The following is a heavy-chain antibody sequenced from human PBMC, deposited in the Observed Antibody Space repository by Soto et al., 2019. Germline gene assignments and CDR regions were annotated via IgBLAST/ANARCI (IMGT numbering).Heavy chain of an antibody. CDR3: ARSPQTHSYAQFDS. J-gene: IGHJ4*02. Sequence: EVQLLESGGGLVQPGGSLRLSCAASGFTFGSYAMSWVRQAPGKGLEWVSLISGTGDSSEYANSVKGRFTISRDYSKTTVFLQMNSLRAEDTAVYFCARSPQTHSYAQFDSWGQGSLVTVSS. CDR2: ISGTGDSS. V-gene: IGHV3-23*01. CDR1: GFTFGSYA. D-gene: IGHD3-16*01.